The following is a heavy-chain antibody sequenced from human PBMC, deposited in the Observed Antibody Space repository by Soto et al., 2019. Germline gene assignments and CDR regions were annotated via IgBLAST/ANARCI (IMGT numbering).Heavy chain of an antibody. CDR1: GFTFRTSG. J-gene: IGHJ6*02. CDR3: AKEIAVAGDPFYYFGLDV. CDR2: ISYDGSSK. Sequence: QVQLVESGGGVVQPGRSLRLSCAASGFTFRTSGMHWVRQAPGKGLEWVGFISYDGSSKYYADSVKGRFTIARDNSKNTLYLQMSSLRGEDTAVYYCAKEIAVAGDPFYYFGLDVWGQGNTVTVSS. V-gene: IGHV3-30*18. D-gene: IGHD6-13*01.